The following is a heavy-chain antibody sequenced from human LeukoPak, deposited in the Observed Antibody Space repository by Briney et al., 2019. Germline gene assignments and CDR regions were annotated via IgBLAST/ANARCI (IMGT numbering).Heavy chain of an antibody. V-gene: IGHV3-11*01. D-gene: IGHD1-14*01. CDR3: ARDHSRNVGGLDGFDI. CDR1: GFTFSDYY. CDR2: ISSSGSTI. Sequence: PGGSLRLSCAASGFTFSDYYMSWLRQAPGKGLEGVSYISSSGSTIYYADSVKGRFTISRDNPKHSLYLQMNGLRAEERAGYYCARDHSRNVGGLDGFDIWGQGTRVP. J-gene: IGHJ3*02.